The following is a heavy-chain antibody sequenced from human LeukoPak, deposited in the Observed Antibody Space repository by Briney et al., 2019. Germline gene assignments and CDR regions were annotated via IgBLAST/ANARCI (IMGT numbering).Heavy chain of an antibody. CDR1: GFTFSNYA. Sequence: QPGGSLRLSCAASGFTFSNYAMTWVRQAPGKGLEWVSAISGSGGSTYYADSVKGRFTISRDNSKNTLYLQMNSLRAEDTAVYYCAKETRQRVAGIYYWGQGTLVTVSS. J-gene: IGHJ4*02. D-gene: IGHD6-19*01. CDR3: AKETRQRVAGIYY. V-gene: IGHV3-23*01. CDR2: ISGSGGST.